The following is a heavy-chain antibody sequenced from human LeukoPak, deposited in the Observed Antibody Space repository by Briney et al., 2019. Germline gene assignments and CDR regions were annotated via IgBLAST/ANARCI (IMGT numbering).Heavy chain of an antibody. CDR2: IYYSGST. V-gene: IGHV4-59*01. CDR3: ARVPYAYDSSAYYFDG. J-gene: IGHJ4*02. Sequence: SETLSLTCAVSGGTISSYYWSWIRQPPGKGLEWVGYIYYSGSTNYNPSLKRRVTISVDTSKNQFSLKLSSVTAADTAVYYCARVPYAYDSSAYYFDGWGQGTLVTVSS. CDR1: GGTISSYY. D-gene: IGHD3-22*01.